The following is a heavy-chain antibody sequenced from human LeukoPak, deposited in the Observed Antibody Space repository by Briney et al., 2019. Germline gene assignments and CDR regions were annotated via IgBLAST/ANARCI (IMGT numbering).Heavy chain of an antibody. V-gene: IGHV4-34*01. Sequence: SETLSLTCAVYGGSFSGYYWSWIRQPPGKGLEWIGEISHSGSTNYNPSLKSRVTISVDTSKNQFSLKLSSVTAADTAVYYCARGDGYCSGGSCFYWFDPWGQGTLVTVSS. CDR2: ISHSGST. CDR1: GGSFSGYY. D-gene: IGHD2-15*01. J-gene: IGHJ5*02. CDR3: ARGDGYCSGGSCFYWFDP.